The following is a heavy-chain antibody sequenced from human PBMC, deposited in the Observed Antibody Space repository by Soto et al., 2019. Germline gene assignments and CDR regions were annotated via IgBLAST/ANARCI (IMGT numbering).Heavy chain of an antibody. V-gene: IGHV3-23*01. J-gene: IGHJ4*02. CDR2: ISSSGGSA. D-gene: IGHD2-8*01. CDR3: EKDLSAHNGAFDY. CDR1: GFTFSSYA. Sequence: VGSLRLSCAASGFTFSSYAMSWVRQAAGKGLEWVSAISSSGGSAYYADSVKGRFTISRDNSKNTLYLHMNSLRAEDTAAYNCEKDLSAHNGAFDYWGQGTLVTVSS.